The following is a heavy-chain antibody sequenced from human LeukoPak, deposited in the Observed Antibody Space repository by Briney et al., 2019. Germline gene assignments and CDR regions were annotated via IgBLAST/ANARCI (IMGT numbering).Heavy chain of an antibody. CDR3: ARDQYSSGWYPFDY. Sequence: PGGSLRLSCAASGFTFSSYSMNWVRQAPGKGLEWVTTISSSSSYIYYADSVKGRFTISRDNAKNSLYLQMNSLRAEDTAVYYCARDQYSSGWYPFDYWGQGTLVTVSS. CDR1: GFTFSSYS. V-gene: IGHV3-21*01. CDR2: ISSSSSYI. J-gene: IGHJ4*02. D-gene: IGHD6-19*01.